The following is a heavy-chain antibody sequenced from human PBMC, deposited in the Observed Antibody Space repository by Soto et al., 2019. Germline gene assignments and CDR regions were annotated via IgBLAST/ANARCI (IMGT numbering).Heavy chain of an antibody. D-gene: IGHD1-7*01. J-gene: IGHJ4*02. CDR1: GFTLSDYY. CDR3: ARSITGTTSFDY. Sequence: EVQLVESGGGLVQPGRSLRLSCAGSGFTLSDYYIDWVRQAPGKGLEWVGRSRDKGNSYSTDYAASVKGRFTISRDASKNSLYLQMNSLKTEDTALYYCARSITGTTSFDYRGQGTLVTVSS. V-gene: IGHV3-72*01. CDR2: SRDKGNSYST.